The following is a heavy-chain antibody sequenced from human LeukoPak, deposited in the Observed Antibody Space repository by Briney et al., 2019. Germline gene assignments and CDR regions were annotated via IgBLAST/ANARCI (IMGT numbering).Heavy chain of an antibody. CDR2: IYTSGST. D-gene: IGHD6-6*01. CDR3: ARIEYSSSSYYFDY. CDR1: GGSISSYF. V-gene: IGHV4-4*07. J-gene: IGHJ4*02. Sequence: PSETLSLTCTVSGGSISSYFWSWIRQPAGKGLEWIGRIYTSGSTNYNPSLKSRVTMSVDTSKNQISLKLSSVTAADTAVYYCARIEYSSSSYYFDYWGQGTLVTVSS.